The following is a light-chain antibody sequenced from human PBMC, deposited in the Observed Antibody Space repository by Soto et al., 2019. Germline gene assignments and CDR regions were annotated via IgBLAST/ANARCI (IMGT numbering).Light chain of an antibody. CDR3: SSYTSSSTVV. CDR2: DVS. J-gene: IGLJ2*01. V-gene: IGLV2-14*01. CDR1: NSDVGGYNY. Sequence: QSVLTQPASVSGSPGQSITISCTGTNSDVGGYNYVSWYQQHPGKAPKLMIYDVSNRPSGVSNRLSGSKSGNTASLTISGLQAEDEADYYCSSYTSSSTVVFGGGTKLTVL.